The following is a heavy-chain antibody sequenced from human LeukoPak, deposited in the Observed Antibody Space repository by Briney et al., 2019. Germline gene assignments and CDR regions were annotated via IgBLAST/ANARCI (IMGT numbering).Heavy chain of an antibody. V-gene: IGHV3-66*01. Sequence: GGSLRLSCAASGFTVSSNYMSWVRQAPGRGLEWVSVIYSGGSTYYADSVKGRFTISRDNSKNTLYLQMNSLRAEDTAVYYCARDSRPYGMDVWGQGTTVTVSS. CDR2: IYSGGST. CDR3: ARDSRPYGMDV. CDR1: GFTVSSNY. J-gene: IGHJ6*02. D-gene: IGHD2-2*01.